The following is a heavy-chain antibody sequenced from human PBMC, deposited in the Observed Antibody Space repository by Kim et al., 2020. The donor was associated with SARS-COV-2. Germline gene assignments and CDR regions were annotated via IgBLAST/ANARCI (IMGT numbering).Heavy chain of an antibody. V-gene: IGHV4-31*03. CDR1: GGSISSGGYY. D-gene: IGHD2-15*01. Sequence: SETLSLTCTVSGGSISSGGYYWSWIRQHPGKGLEWIGYIYYSGSTYYNPSLKSRVTISVDTSKNQFSLKLSPVTAADTAVYYCARGGITVVPGVNWFDPWGQGTLVTVSS. CDR2: IYYSGST. CDR3: ARGGITVVPGVNWFDP. J-gene: IGHJ5*02.